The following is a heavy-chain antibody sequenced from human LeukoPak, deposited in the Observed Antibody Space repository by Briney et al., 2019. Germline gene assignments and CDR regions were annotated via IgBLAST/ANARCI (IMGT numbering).Heavy chain of an antibody. J-gene: IGHJ4*02. V-gene: IGHV3-30*04. CDR2: ISYDGSNK. CDR1: GFTFSTYA. Sequence: GGSLRLSCAASGFTFSTYAMHWVRQAPGKGLEWVAVISYDGSNKYYADSVKGRFTISRDNSKNTLYLQMNSLRAEDTAVYYCARDGSSGWRLMYYFDYWGQGTLVTVSS. CDR3: ARDGSSGWRLMYYFDY. D-gene: IGHD6-19*01.